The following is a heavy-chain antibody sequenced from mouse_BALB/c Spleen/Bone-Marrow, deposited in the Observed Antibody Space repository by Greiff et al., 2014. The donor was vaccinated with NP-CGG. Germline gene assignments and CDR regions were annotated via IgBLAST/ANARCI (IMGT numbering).Heavy chain of an antibody. CDR3: VKGVYGNPFAY. J-gene: IGHJ3*01. CDR1: GYSFTGYY. D-gene: IGHD2-1*01. V-gene: IGHV1S34*01. Sequence: SGYSFTGYYMHWVKQSHGKSLEWIGYISCYNGATSYNQEFKGEATFTVDTSSSTAYMQFNTLTSEDSAVYYCVKGVYGNPFAYWGQGTLVTVSA. CDR2: ISCYNGAT.